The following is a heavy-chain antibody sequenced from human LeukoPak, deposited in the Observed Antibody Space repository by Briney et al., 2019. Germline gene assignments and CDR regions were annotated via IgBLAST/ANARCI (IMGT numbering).Heavy chain of an antibody. Sequence: ASVKVSCKASGYTFTDYFMHWVRQAPGQGLEWMGWINANSGGTNYAQKFQGRVTMTRDTSISTVYMELYRLRSDDTAVYYCARHPGYSGYDFDYWGQGTLVTVSS. V-gene: IGHV1-2*02. CDR1: GYTFTDYF. CDR2: INANSGGT. J-gene: IGHJ4*02. D-gene: IGHD5-12*01. CDR3: ARHPGYSGYDFDY.